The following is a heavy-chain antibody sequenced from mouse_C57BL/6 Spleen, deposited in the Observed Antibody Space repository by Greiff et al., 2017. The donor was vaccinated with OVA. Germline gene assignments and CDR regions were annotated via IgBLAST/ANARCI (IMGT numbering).Heavy chain of an antibody. V-gene: IGHV1-50*01. J-gene: IGHJ2*01. CDR2: IDPSDSYT. D-gene: IGHD3-2*02. CDR3: ARGRDSSGYNVDY. Sequence: VQLQQPGAELVKPGASVKLSCKASGYTFTSYWMQWVKQRPGQGLEWIGEIDPSDSYTNYNQKFKGKATLTVDTSSSTAYMQRSSLTSEDSAVYYCARGRDSSGYNVDYWGQGTTLTVSS. CDR1: GYTFTSYW.